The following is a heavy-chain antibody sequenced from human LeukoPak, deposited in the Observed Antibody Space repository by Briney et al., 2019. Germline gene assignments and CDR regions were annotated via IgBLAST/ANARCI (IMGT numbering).Heavy chain of an antibody. J-gene: IGHJ4*02. Sequence: GRSLRLSCAASGFSFSSYGMHWVGQAPGKGLEWVAVISYEGSNEYYADSVKGRFTISRDNSKNTLYLQMTSLRAEDTAVYYCAKDGIRYYYDSSGYYGDYWGQGTLVTVSS. CDR1: GFSFSSYG. CDR3: AKDGIRYYYDSSGYYGDY. V-gene: IGHV3-30*18. CDR2: ISYEGSNE. D-gene: IGHD3-22*01.